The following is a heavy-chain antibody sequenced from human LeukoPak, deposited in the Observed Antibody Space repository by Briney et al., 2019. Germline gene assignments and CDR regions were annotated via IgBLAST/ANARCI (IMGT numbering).Heavy chain of an antibody. CDR2: IIPIFGTA. Sequence: SVSVSCKASGYTFNTFGVAWVRQAPGQGLEWMGGIIPIFGTANYAQKFQGRVTITADESTSTAYMELSSLRSEDTAVYYCATDYCSGGSCYPDYWGQGTLVTVSS. V-gene: IGHV1-69*13. D-gene: IGHD2-15*01. CDR3: ATDYCSGGSCYPDY. CDR1: GYTFNTFG. J-gene: IGHJ4*02.